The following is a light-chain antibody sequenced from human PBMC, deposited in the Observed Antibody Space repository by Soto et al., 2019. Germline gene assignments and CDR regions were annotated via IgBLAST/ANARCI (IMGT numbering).Light chain of an antibody. Sequence: EIVMTPSPATLSVSPGEGATLSCRASQSVSSKLAWYQQKPGQAPRLLIYGASTRATGIPARFSGSGSGTDFTLTISSLEPEDFALYYCQQRNSWPPITFGQGTRLEIK. J-gene: IGKJ5*01. V-gene: IGKV3-15*01. CDR2: GAS. CDR1: QSVSSK. CDR3: QQRNSWPPIT.